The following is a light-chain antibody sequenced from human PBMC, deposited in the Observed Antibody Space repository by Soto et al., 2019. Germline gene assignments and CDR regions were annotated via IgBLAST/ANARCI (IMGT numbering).Light chain of an antibody. CDR1: SSDVGGYDY. Sequence: QSVLTQPASVSGSPGQSVTISCTGTSSDVGGYDYVSWYQQHPGTAPKLMLYEVNNRPSGVSNRFSGSKPGNTASLIISGLQTEDEADYYCSAYTTTSTLLFATGTKVTVL. V-gene: IGLV2-14*01. CDR3: SAYTTTSTLL. J-gene: IGLJ1*01. CDR2: EVN.